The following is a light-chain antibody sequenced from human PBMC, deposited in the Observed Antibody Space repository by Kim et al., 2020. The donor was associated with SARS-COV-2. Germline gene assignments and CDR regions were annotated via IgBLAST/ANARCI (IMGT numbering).Light chain of an antibody. CDR2: QDT. CDR1: KLGDKY. CDR3: QAWDSRTVV. Sequence: SYELTQPPSVSVSPGQTASITCSGDKLGDKYACWYQQKPGQSPVLVIYQDTKRPSGIPERFSGSNSGNTATLTFSGTQAVDEADYYCQAWDSRTVVFGGGTQLTVL. J-gene: IGLJ2*01. V-gene: IGLV3-1*01.